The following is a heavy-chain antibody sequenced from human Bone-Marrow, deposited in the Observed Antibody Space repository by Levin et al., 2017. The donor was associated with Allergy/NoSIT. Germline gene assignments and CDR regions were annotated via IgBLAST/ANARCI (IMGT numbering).Heavy chain of an antibody. CDR1: GGSIIGDNFY. D-gene: IGHD2/OR15-2a*01. CDR3: ARHWKRGAYFGGALDY. V-gene: IGHV4-39*01. Sequence: ESLKISCTVSGGSIIGDNFYWDWIRQPPGKGLEWVGSVDYRGRTYYNSSLNHRITMSVDTSKNQFSLSLTSVTAPDTAIYYCARHWKRGAYFGGALDYWGQGALVTVSP. CDR2: VDYRGRT. J-gene: IGHJ4*02.